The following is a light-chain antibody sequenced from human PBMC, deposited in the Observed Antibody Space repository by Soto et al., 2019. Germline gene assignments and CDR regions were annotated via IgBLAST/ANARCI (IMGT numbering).Light chain of an antibody. CDR2: GAF. J-gene: IGKJ5*01. Sequence: EIVLTQSPATLSLSPGARAPLSCRASPSVPNYLAWYQQNPGQAPRLLIYGAFNRATGIPARFSGSGSGADFTLTISSLEPEDFAVYYCQQRNIWPPVTFGQGTRLEIK. V-gene: IGKV3-11*01. CDR1: PSVPNY. CDR3: QQRNIWPPVT.